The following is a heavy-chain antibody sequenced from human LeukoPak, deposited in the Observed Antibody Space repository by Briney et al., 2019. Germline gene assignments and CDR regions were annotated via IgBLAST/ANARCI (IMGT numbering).Heavy chain of an antibody. D-gene: IGHD3-3*01. J-gene: IGHJ3*02. CDR1: GFTFSDYY. CDR3: ASGGDYYDFWSGPLDGAFDI. Sequence: PGGSLRLSCAASGFTFSDYYMSWIRQAPGKGLEWVSYISSSGSTIYYADSVKGRFTISRDNAKNSLYLQMNSLRAEDTAVYYCASGGDYYDFWSGPLDGAFDIWGQGTMVTVS. CDR2: ISSSGSTI. V-gene: IGHV3-11*01.